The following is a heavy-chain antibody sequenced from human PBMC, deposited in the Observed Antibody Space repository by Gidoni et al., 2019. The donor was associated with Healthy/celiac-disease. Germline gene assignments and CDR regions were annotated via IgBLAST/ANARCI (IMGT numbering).Heavy chain of an antibody. CDR3: ARGGDILTGYHPAGGMDV. J-gene: IGHJ6*02. Sequence: QVQLVQSGAEVKKPGSSVTVSCKASGGTFSSYAISWVRQAPGHGLEWVGGIIPIFGTANYAQKFQGRVTITADESTSTAYMELSSLRSEDTAVYYCARGGDILTGYHPAGGMDVWGQGTTVTVSS. CDR2: IIPIFGTA. D-gene: IGHD3-9*01. CDR1: GGTFSSYA. V-gene: IGHV1-69*01.